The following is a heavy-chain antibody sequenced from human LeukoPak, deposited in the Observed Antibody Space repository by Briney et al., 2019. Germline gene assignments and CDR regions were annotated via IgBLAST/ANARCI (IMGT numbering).Heavy chain of an antibody. CDR3: ARDRFGYSSSQSYYYYGMDV. D-gene: IGHD6-13*01. CDR1: GYTFTIYY. Sequence: GASVTVSFKASGYTFTIYYMHWVRQAPGQGREGMGIINPSGGSTSYAQKFQGRVTMTRDTSTSTVYMELSSLRSEDTAVYYCARDRFGYSSSQSYYYYGMDVWGQGTTVTVSS. CDR2: INPSGGST. J-gene: IGHJ6*02. V-gene: IGHV1-46*01.